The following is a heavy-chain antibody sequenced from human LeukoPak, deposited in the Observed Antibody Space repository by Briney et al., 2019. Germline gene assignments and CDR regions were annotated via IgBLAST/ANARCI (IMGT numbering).Heavy chain of an antibody. CDR2: INHSGST. J-gene: IGHJ5*02. CDR1: GGSFSGYY. D-gene: IGHD3-9*01. Sequence: SETLSLTCAVYGGSFSGYYWSWIRQPPGKGLEWIGEINHSGSTNYNPSLKSRVTISVDTSKNQFSLKLSSVTAADTAVYYCARAPAYYDINWFDPWGQGTLVTVSS. V-gene: IGHV4-34*01. CDR3: ARAPAYYDINWFDP.